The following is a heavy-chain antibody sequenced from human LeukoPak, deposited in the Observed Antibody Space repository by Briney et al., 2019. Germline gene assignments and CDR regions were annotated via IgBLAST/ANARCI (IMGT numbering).Heavy chain of an antibody. CDR1: GYTFTSYG. CDR2: ISAYNGNT. Sequence: GASVKVSCKASGYTFTSYGISWVRQAPGQGLEWMGWISAYNGNTNYAQKLQGRVTMTTDTSTSTAYMELRSLRSDDTAVYYCARVPPSTSRFWYFDIWGRGTLVTVSS. CDR3: ARVPPSTSRFWYFDI. J-gene: IGHJ2*01. V-gene: IGHV1-18*01. D-gene: IGHD5/OR15-5a*01.